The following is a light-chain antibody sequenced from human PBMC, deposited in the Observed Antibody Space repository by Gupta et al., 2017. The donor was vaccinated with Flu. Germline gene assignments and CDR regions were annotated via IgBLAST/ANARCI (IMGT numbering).Light chain of an antibody. V-gene: IGLV2-23*01. J-gene: IGLJ3*02. CDR1: SSDVGSYNL. CDR3: CSYAGSSSWV. Sequence: QSALTQPASVSGSPGQSITISCTGTSSDVGSYNLVSWYQQHPGKAPKLMIYEGSKRPSGVSNRFSGSKSGNTASLTISGLQAEDEADYYCCSYAGSSSWVFGGGTKLNVL. CDR2: EGS.